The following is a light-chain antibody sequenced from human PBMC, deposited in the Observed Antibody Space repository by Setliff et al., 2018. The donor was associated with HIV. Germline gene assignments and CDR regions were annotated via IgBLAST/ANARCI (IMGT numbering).Light chain of an antibody. J-gene: IGLJ1*01. CDR2: EVN. CDR1: SNDLGSYNL. V-gene: IGLV2-23*02. CDR3: CSYTTSSTVV. Sequence: QSVLTQPASVSGSPGQSITISCTGTSNDLGSYNLVSWYQQHPGKAPRLIIYEVNKRPSGVSNRFSGSKSGNTAPLTISGLQVEDEADYYCCSYTTSSTVVFGTGTKVTVL.